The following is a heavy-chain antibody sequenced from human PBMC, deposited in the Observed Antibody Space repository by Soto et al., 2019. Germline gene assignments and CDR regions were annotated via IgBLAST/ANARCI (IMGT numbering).Heavy chain of an antibody. Sequence: QVQLVQSGAEVKRPGSSINISCKASGGTFSIYTVSWVRQAPGQGLEWMGRFIPMIGTANYAQNFQGRVTHSDDKSATTAYMQLSGFTPQATARYNRSRVDVTLAPEGHGAFDGWSQGTAVTVSP. D-gene: IGHD2-21*02. CDR1: GGTFSIYT. CDR2: FIPMIGTA. CDR3: SRVDVTLAPEGHGAFDG. V-gene: IGHV1-69*08. J-gene: IGHJ3*01.